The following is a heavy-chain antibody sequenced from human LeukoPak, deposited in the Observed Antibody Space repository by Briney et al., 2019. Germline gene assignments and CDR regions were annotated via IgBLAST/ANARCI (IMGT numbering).Heavy chain of an antibody. CDR3: ARGASGIGGVRFDP. CDR1: GFTFNTYE. J-gene: IGHJ5*02. CDR2: ISTSGLTI. V-gene: IGHV3-48*03. Sequence: GGSLRLSCAASGFTFNTYEMNWVRQAPGKGLEWASYISTSGLTIYYADSVKGRFTISRDNAKNSLYLQMNSLRAEDTAVYYCARGASGIGGVRFDPWGQGTLVTVSS. D-gene: IGHD3-16*01.